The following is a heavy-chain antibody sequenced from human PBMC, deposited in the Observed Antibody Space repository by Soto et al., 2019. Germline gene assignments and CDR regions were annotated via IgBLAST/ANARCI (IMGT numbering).Heavy chain of an antibody. D-gene: IGHD1-26*01. Sequence: SETLSLTCAVYGGSFSGYYWSWIRQPPGKGLEWIGYIYYSGSTNYNPSLKSRLTISVDTSKNQFSLKLSSVTAADTAVYYCAREAPIYSGSHFDYWGQGTLVTSPQ. J-gene: IGHJ4*02. CDR1: GGSFSGYY. V-gene: IGHV4-59*01. CDR3: AREAPIYSGSHFDY. CDR2: IYYSGST.